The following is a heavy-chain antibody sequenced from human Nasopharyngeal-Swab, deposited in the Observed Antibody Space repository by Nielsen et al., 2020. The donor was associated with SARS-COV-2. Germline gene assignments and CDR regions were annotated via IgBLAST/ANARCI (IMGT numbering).Heavy chain of an antibody. Sequence: GGFLRLSCAASGFTFDDYGMSWVRQAPGKGLEWVSGINWNGGSTGYADSVKGRFTISRDNAKNSLYLQMNSLKAEDTALYYCAREEAYDGGNDYSYYYYGMGVWGQGTTVTVSS. CDR1: GFTFDDYG. V-gene: IGHV3-20*04. D-gene: IGHD2-21*02. CDR2: INWNGGST. J-gene: IGHJ6*02. CDR3: AREEAYDGGNDYSYYYYGMGV.